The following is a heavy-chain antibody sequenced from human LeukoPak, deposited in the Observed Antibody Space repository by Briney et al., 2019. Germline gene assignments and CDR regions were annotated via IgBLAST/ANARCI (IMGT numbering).Heavy chain of an antibody. CDR3: ARGQERYDFWSGYYPTVGYYYMDV. CDR1: GYTFTGYY. CDR2: INPNSGGT. V-gene: IGHV1-2*06. D-gene: IGHD3-3*01. Sequence: ASVKVSCKASGYTFTGYYMHWVRQAPGQGLEWMGRINPNSGGTNYAQKFQGRVTMTRDTSISTAYMELSRLRSDDTAVYYCARGQERYDFWSGYYPTVGYYYMDVWGKGTTVTVSS. J-gene: IGHJ6*03.